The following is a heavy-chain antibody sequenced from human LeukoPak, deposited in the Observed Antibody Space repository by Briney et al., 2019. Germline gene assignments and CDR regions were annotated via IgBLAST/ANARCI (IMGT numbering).Heavy chain of an antibody. CDR3: ARDPRWGGTSGFDI. D-gene: IGHD3-16*01. CDR2: IPYDGKNR. V-gene: IGHV3-30*04. Sequence: GRSPRLSCAASGFTFSNYSMHWVRQAPGKGLEWVAFIPYDGKNRYYEDSVEGRFSIFRDNSRKTLFLQMNGLRAEDTAVYYCARDPRWGGTSGFDIWGQGTMVTVSS. J-gene: IGHJ3*02. CDR1: GFTFSNYS.